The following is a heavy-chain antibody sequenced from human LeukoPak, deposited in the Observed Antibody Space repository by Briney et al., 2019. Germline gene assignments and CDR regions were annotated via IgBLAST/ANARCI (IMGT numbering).Heavy chain of an antibody. CDR2: IYSGGST. CDR3: ARDYPAYSGSYRYDAFDI. Sequence: GGSLRLSCAASGFTVSSNYMSWVRQAPGKGLEWVSVIYSGGSTYYADSVKGGFTISRDNSKNTLYLQMNSLRAEDTAVYYCARDYPAYSGSYRYDAFDIWGQGTMVTVSS. V-gene: IGHV3-53*01. J-gene: IGHJ3*02. CDR1: GFTVSSNY. D-gene: IGHD1-26*01.